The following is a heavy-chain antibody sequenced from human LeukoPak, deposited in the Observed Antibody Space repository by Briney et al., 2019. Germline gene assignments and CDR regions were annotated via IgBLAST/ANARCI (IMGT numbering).Heavy chain of an antibody. CDR3: ARDPADIAARAGAFDI. Sequence: GGSLRLSCAASGFTFSSYSMNWVRQAPGKGLEWVSYISSSSSTIYYADSVKGRFTISRDNAKNSLYLQMNSLRAEDTAVYYCARDPADIAARAGAFDIWGQGTMVTVSS. D-gene: IGHD6-6*01. CDR2: ISSSSSTI. J-gene: IGHJ3*02. CDR1: GFTFSSYS. V-gene: IGHV3-48*01.